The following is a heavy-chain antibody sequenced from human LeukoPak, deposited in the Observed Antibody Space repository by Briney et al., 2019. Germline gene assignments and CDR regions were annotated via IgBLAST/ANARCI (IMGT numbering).Heavy chain of an antibody. CDR2: IIPIFGTA. Sequence: SVKVSCKASGGTFSCYAISWVRQAPGQGLEWMGGIIPIFGTANYAQKFQGRVTITADESTSTAYMELSSLRSEDTAVYYCASDHADCSGGSCDYYYYGMDVWGQGTTVTVSS. J-gene: IGHJ6*02. V-gene: IGHV1-69*13. CDR3: ASDHADCSGGSCDYYYYGMDV. D-gene: IGHD2-15*01. CDR1: GGTFSCYA.